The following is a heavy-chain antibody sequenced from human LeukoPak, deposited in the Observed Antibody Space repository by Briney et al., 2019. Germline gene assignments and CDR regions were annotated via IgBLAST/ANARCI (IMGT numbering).Heavy chain of an antibody. CDR1: GGTFSSYA. J-gene: IGHJ4*02. V-gene: IGHV1-69*13. CDR3: ASGDYSNYYDSSGYYVY. Sequence: SVKVSCKASGGTFSSYAISWVRQAPGQGLEWMGGIIPIFGTANYAQKFQGRVTITADESTSTAYMELSSLRSEDTAVYYCASGDYSNYYDSSGYYVYWGQGTLVTVS. CDR2: IIPIFGTA. D-gene: IGHD3-22*01.